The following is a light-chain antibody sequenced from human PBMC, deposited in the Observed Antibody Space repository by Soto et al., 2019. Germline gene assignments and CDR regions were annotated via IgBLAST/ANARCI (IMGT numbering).Light chain of an antibody. J-gene: IGKJ1*01. CDR1: QGISSW. Sequence: DIQMTQSPSSVSASVGDRVTITCRASQGISSWLAWYQQKPGKAPKLLIDDASSLESGVPSRFSGSGSGTEFTLTISSLQPDDFATYYCQQYNSYSRTFGQGTKVDIK. CDR3: QQYNSYSRT. V-gene: IGKV1-5*01. CDR2: DAS.